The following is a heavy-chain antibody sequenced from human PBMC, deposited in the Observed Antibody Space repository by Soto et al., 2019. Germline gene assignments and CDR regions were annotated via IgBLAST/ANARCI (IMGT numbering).Heavy chain of an antibody. CDR2: ISGSGGAT. CDR1: GFTLSNYA. D-gene: IGHD3-3*01. CDR3: AKATLRVVHPLVFDY. V-gene: IGHV3-23*01. J-gene: IGHJ4*02. Sequence: PGGPLRLSCEASGFTLSNYAMKWVRQAPGKGLEWISVISGSGGATYFADSVKGRFVISRDNSKNTLYLQMNSLRAEDTAIYYCAKATLRVVHPLVFDYWGQGSLVTVSS.